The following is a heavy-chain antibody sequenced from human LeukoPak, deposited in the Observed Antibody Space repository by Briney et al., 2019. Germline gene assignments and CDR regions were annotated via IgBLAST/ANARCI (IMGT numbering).Heavy chain of an antibody. Sequence: GGSLRLSCAASGFTFSDYYMSWIRQAPGKGLEWVSYISRSGSTIYYADSVKGRFTISRDNAKNSLYLQMNSLRAEDTAVYYCARDGSGWYFEAFDIWGQGTMVTVSS. CDR1: GFTFSDYY. V-gene: IGHV3-11*01. CDR2: ISRSGSTI. CDR3: ARDGSGWYFEAFDI. J-gene: IGHJ3*02. D-gene: IGHD6-19*01.